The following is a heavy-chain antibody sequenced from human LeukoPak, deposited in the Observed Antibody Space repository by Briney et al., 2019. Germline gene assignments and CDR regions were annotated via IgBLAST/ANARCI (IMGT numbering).Heavy chain of an antibody. V-gene: IGHV3-23*01. Sequence: GVSLRLSCAVSGFTFSSFAMSWVRQAPGKGLEWVSVISDSGGTTFYADSVKGRFTISRDNSKNTLYLQMSSLRAEDTAVYYCAKEASGYGYYFDYWGQGTLVTVSS. CDR2: ISDSGGTT. J-gene: IGHJ4*02. D-gene: IGHD3-10*01. CDR3: AKEASGYGYYFDY. CDR1: GFTFSSFA.